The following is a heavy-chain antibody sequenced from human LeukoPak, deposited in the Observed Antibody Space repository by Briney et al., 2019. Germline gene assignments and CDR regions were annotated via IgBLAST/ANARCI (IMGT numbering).Heavy chain of an antibody. V-gene: IGHV1-2*06. J-gene: IGHJ4*02. D-gene: IGHD3-10*01. CDR1: GYTFTGYY. CDR2: INPNSGGT. CDR3: ARCSRYYYGSGSYL. Sequence: ASVKVSCKASGYTFTGYYMHWVRQAPGQGLEWMGRINPNSGGTKYAQKFQGRVTMTRDTSISTAYMELSRLRSEDTAVYYCARCSRYYYGSGSYLWGQGTLITVSS.